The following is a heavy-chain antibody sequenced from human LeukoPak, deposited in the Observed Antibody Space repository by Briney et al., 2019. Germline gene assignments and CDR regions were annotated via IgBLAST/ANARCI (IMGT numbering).Heavy chain of an antibody. CDR2: ISGSGGST. Sequence: GGSLRLSCAASGFTFSSYAMSWVRQAPGKGLEWVSAISGSGGSTYYADSVKGRFTISRDNSKNTLYLQMNSLRAEDTAVYYCDAGPELYDSSGYYNHGVFDYWGQGTLVTVSS. CDR3: DAGPELYDSSGYYNHGVFDY. CDR1: GFTFSSYA. J-gene: IGHJ4*02. D-gene: IGHD3-22*01. V-gene: IGHV3-23*01.